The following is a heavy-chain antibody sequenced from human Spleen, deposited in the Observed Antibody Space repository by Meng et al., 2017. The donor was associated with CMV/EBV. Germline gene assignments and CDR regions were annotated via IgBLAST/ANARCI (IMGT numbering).Heavy chain of an antibody. V-gene: IGHV1-69*05. J-gene: IGHJ4*02. CDR1: GGTFSTSA. Sequence: SCEAAGGTFSTSAIHWVRQATGHGLEYMGGIIPMLSTSKYVEKFQGRITFKTDESTSTAFLELRSLRFEDTAVYFCARAPGLSYFDSWGRGTLVTVSS. CDR2: IIPMLSTS. D-gene: IGHD1-14*01. CDR3: ARAPGLSYFDS.